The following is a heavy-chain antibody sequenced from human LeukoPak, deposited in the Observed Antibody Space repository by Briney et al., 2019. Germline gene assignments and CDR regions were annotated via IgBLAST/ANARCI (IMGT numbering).Heavy chain of an antibody. CDR2: INHSGST. Sequence: SETLSLTCAVYGGSFSGCYWSWIRQPPGKGLEWIGEINHSGSTNYNPSLKSRVTISVDTSKNQFSLKLSSVTAADTAVYYCARQSKVAGTEDYWGQGTLVTVSS. D-gene: IGHD6-19*01. CDR3: ARQSKVAGTEDY. V-gene: IGHV4-34*01. CDR1: GGSFSGCY. J-gene: IGHJ4*02.